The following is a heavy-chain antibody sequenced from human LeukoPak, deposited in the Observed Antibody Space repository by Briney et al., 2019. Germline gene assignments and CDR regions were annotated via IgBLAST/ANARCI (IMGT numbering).Heavy chain of an antibody. CDR3: ARLGQPNAFDI. CDR2: FYYSGST. Sequence: SETLSLTCTVSGASISSYYWTWIRQPPGKGLECIGYFYYSGSTNYNPSLKSRVTISVDTSKKQFSLKLTSVTAADTAVYYCARLGQPNAFDIWGQGTMVTVS. V-gene: IGHV4-59*08. J-gene: IGHJ3*02. D-gene: IGHD3-16*01. CDR1: GASISSYY.